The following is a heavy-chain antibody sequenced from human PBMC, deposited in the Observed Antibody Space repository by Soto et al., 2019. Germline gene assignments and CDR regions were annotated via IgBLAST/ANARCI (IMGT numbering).Heavy chain of an antibody. V-gene: IGHV3-11*06. Sequence: GGSLRLSCAASVFTISYYYMSWIRQAQGKGLEWVSYISSSSRYTNYADSTNGRFTISRVNSKNSFYLQMNILSVDDTDVYYFANGELKDVSGMYGCGPWGHGIQVSVSS. CDR1: VFTISYYY. J-gene: IGHJ5*02. CDR2: ISSSSRYT. CDR3: ANGELKDVSGMYGCGP. D-gene: IGHD3-10*01.